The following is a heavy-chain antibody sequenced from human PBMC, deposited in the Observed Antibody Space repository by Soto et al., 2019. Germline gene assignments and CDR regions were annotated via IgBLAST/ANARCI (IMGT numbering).Heavy chain of an antibody. CDR3: ARDYVALPLYDAFDI. D-gene: IGHD3-16*01. J-gene: IGHJ3*02. Sequence: SETLSLTCTVSGGSISSSSYYWGWIRQPPGKGLEWIGSIYYSGSTYYNPSLKSRVTISVDTSKNQFSLKLSSVTAADTAVYYCARDYVALPLYDAFDIWGQGTMVTVSS. CDR2: IYYSGST. CDR1: GGSISSSSYY. V-gene: IGHV4-39*02.